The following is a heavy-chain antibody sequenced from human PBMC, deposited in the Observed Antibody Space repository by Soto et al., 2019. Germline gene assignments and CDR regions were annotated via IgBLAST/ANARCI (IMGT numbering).Heavy chain of an antibody. V-gene: IGHV3-66*01. CDR3: ARDNWGYSYGYYY. J-gene: IGHJ4*02. D-gene: IGHD5-18*01. CDR1: GFTVSSNY. CDR2: IYSGGST. Sequence: GGSLRLSCAASGFTVSSNYMSWVRQAPGKGLEWVSIIYSGGSTYYADSVKGRFTISRDIFKNTLYLQMNSLRADDTAVYYCARDNWGYSYGYYYWGQGILVTVSS.